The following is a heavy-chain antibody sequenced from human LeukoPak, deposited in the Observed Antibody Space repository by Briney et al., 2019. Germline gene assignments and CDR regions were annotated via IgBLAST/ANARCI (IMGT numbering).Heavy chain of an antibody. V-gene: IGHV3-30*18. CDR3: AKELGYSYGLFDY. Sequence: GRSLGLSCAASGFTFSSYGMHWVRQAPGKGLEWVAVISYDGSNKYYADSVKGRFTISRDNSKNTLYLQMNSLRAEDTAVYYCAKELGYSYGLFDYWGQGTLVTVSS. CDR1: GFTFSSYG. D-gene: IGHD5-18*01. CDR2: ISYDGSNK. J-gene: IGHJ4*02.